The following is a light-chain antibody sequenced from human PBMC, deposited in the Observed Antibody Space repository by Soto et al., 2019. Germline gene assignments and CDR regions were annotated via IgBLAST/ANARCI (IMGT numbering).Light chain of an antibody. CDR2: DVS. CDR3: SSHASSTVV. J-gene: IGLJ2*01. Sequence: QSALTQPASVSGSPGQSITISCTGTSSDVGAYNYVSWYQQHPGKAPKLIIHDVSNRPSGVSNRFSAPKSGNTASLTISGLQAEDEADYYCSSHASSTVVFGGGTQLTVL. CDR1: SSDVGAYNY. V-gene: IGLV2-14*01.